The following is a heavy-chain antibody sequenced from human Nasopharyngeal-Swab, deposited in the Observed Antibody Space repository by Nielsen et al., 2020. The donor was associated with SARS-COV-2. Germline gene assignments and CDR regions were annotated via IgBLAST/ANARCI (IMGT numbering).Heavy chain of an antibody. CDR1: GDTFTNSA. Sequence: SVKVSCKTSGDTFTNSAISWVRQAPGQGLEWMGGIVPALGLPNYAQKFRGRVTISADRSTTTSYLELSSLRSEDTAIYYCAREGEYGAYDAPNYWGQGTLVTVSS. CDR2: IVPALGLP. D-gene: IGHD5-12*01. V-gene: IGHV1-69*10. J-gene: IGHJ4*02. CDR3: AREGEYGAYDAPNY.